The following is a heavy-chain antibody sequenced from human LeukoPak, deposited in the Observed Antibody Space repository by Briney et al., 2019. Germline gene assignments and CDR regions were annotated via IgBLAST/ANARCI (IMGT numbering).Heavy chain of an antibody. J-gene: IGHJ4*02. Sequence: ASVKVSCKASGYTFTSYYMHWVRQAPGQGLEWMGRINPNSGGTNYAQKFQGRVTMTRDTSISTAYMELSRLRSDDTAVYYCARGGRTAMVSFQNYWGQGTLVTVSS. V-gene: IGHV1-2*06. CDR2: INPNSGGT. CDR3: ARGGRTAMVSFQNY. D-gene: IGHD5-18*01. CDR1: GYTFTSYY.